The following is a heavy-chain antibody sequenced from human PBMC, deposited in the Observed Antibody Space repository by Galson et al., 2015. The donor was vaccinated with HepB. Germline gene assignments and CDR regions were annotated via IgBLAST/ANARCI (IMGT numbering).Heavy chain of an antibody. D-gene: IGHD6-13*01. J-gene: IGHJ4*02. CDR1: GFTFSWYW. CDR3: ARTRGASAGIFDY. Sequence: SLRLSCAASGFTFSWYWMHWVRQVPGKGLVWVARINSDGSYTTYADSVKGRFTISRDNAKNTLYLQMNSPRAEDTALYYCARTRGASAGIFDYGSQGTLVTVSS. CDR2: INSDGSYT. V-gene: IGHV3-74*01.